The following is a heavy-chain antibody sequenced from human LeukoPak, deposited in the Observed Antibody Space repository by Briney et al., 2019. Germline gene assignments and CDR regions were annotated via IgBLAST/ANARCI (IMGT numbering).Heavy chain of an antibody. D-gene: IGHD5-18*01. CDR1: GFTFSSYA. CDR2: ISGSGGST. CDR3: AKDGQQDTGYFDY. V-gene: IGHV3-23*01. J-gene: IGHJ4*02. Sequence: PGGSLRLSCAASGFTFSSYAMSWVRQAPGKGLEWVSAISGSGGSTYYADSVKGRFTISRDNSKNTLYLQMNSLRAEDTAVYCCAKDGQQDTGYFDYWGQGTLVTVSS.